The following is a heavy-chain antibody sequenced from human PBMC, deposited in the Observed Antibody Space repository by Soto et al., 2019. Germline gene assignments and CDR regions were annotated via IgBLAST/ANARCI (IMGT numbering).Heavy chain of an antibody. V-gene: IGHV1-24*01. CDR2: FDPEDGET. J-gene: IGHJ5*02. CDR3: ATSQTYYYGSGSYSWFDP. CDR1: EYTLTELS. Sequence: QVQLVQSGAEVKKPGASVKVSCKVSEYTLTELSMPWVRQVPGKGLGWMEGFDPEDGETIYAQKFQGRVTMTEDTSTDTAYMELSSLRSEDTAVYYCATSQTYYYGSGSYSWFDPWGQGTLVTVSS. D-gene: IGHD3-10*01.